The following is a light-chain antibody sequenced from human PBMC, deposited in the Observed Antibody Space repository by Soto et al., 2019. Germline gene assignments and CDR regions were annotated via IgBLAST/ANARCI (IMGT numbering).Light chain of an antibody. Sequence: QSVVTQPASVSGSPGQSITISCTGTSSDVAGYNYVSWYQHHPGKAPKLMIYDVNNRPSGVSNRFSGSKSGNTASLTISGLQAEEEADYYCSSYTVSRNTVVFGGGTKLTVL. CDR2: DVN. V-gene: IGLV2-14*01. J-gene: IGLJ2*01. CDR1: SSDVAGYNY. CDR3: SSYTVSRNTVV.